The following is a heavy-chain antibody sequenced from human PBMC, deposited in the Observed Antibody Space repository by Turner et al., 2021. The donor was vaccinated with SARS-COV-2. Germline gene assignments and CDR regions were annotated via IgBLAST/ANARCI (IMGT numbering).Heavy chain of an antibody. CDR1: GGSFSGYF. V-gene: IGHV4-34*01. CDR2: INHSGST. J-gene: IGHJ4*02. D-gene: IGHD3-3*01. Sequence: QVQLQQWGAGLLKPSGTLSLTFAVYGGSFSGYFWSWIRQPPGKRLEWIGEINHSGSTNYNPSLKSRVTISVDTSKNQFSLKLSSVTAADTAVYYCARGQGWLQPPFGYWGQGTLVTVSS. CDR3: ARGQGWLQPPFGY.